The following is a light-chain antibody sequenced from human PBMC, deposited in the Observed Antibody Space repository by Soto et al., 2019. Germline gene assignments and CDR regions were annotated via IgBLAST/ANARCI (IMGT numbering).Light chain of an antibody. CDR1: QSISYW. CDR2: KAS. J-gene: IGKJ1*01. V-gene: IGKV1-5*03. CDR3: QQYGSSPRT. Sequence: DIQMTQSPSTLSASVGDRVTITCRASQSISYWLAWYQQKPGKAPKLLIYKASSLESGVPSRFSGSGSGTDFTLTISRLEPEDFAVYYCQQYGSSPRTFGQGTKVEIK.